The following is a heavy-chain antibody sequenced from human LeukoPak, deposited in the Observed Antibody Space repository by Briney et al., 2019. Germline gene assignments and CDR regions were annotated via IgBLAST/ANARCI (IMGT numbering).Heavy chain of an antibody. CDR2: ISSSSSYI. V-gene: IGHV3-21*01. J-gene: IGHJ5*02. D-gene: IGHD3-3*01. CDR3: ARDPGWDFWSGYKSGVSDWFDP. CDR1: GFTFSSYS. Sequence: GGSLRLSCAASGFTFSSYSMNWVRQAPGKGLEWDSSISSSSSYIYYADSVKGRFTISRDNAKNSLYLQMNSLRAEDTAVYYCARDPGWDFWSGYKSGVSDWFDPWGQGTLVTVSS.